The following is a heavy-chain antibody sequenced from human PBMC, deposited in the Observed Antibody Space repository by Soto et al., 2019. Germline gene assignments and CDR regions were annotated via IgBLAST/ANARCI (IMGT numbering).Heavy chain of an antibody. D-gene: IGHD4-17*01. Sequence: HPGKGLEWIGYIYYSGSTYYNPSLKSRVTISVDTSKNQFSLKLSSVTAADTAVYYCARDSHPTVTTSLSAPWGQGTLVTVSS. CDR3: ARDSHPTVTTSLSAP. CDR2: IYYSGST. V-gene: IGHV4-31*02. J-gene: IGHJ5*02.